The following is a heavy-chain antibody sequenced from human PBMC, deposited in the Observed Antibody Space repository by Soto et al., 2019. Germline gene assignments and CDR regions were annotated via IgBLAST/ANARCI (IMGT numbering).Heavy chain of an antibody. V-gene: IGHV3-30*18. CDR3: AKDSRSIAGATSKENYYGMDV. CDR1: GFTFSSYG. J-gene: IGHJ6*02. Sequence: GGSLRLSCAASGFTFSSYGMHWVRQALGKGLEWVAVISYDGSNKYYADSVKGRFTISRDNSKNTLYLQMNSLRAEDTAVYYCAKDSRSIAGATSKENYYGMDVWGQGTTVTVSS. CDR2: ISYDGSNK. D-gene: IGHD1-26*01.